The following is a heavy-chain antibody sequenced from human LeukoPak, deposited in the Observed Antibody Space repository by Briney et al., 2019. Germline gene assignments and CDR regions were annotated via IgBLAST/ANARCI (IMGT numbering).Heavy chain of an antibody. CDR1: GFTFSTYA. V-gene: IGHV3-23*01. D-gene: IGHD2-15*01. CDR2: ISGSGGST. J-gene: IGHJ4*02. Sequence: GGSLRLSCAASGFTFSTYAMTWVRQAPGKGLEWVSVISGSGGSTYYADSVKGRFTLSRDNSQNTLYLQMNSLRAEDTAVYYRAKSIGGVVVVAADYWGQGTLVTVSS. CDR3: AKSIGGVVVVAADY.